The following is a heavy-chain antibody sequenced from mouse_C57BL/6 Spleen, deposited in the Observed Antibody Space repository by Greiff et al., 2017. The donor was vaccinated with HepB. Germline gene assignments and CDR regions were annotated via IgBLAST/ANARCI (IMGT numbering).Heavy chain of an antibody. Sequence: EVQVVESEGGLVQPGSSMKLSCTASGFTFSDYYMAWVRQVPEKGLEWVANINYDGSSTYYLDSLKSRFIISRDNAKTILYLQMSSLKSEDTATYYCARYDYDYFDYWGQGTTLTVSS. CDR1: GFTFSDYY. J-gene: IGHJ2*01. CDR3: ARYDYDYFDY. CDR2: INYDGSST. V-gene: IGHV5-16*01. D-gene: IGHD2-4*01.